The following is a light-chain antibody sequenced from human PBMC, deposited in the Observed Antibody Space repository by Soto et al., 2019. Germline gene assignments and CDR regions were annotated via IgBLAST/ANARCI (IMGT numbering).Light chain of an antibody. CDR1: QGISSW. V-gene: IGKV1D-12*01. J-gene: IGKJ4*01. CDR2: DAS. CDR3: QQSYSTPLT. Sequence: DSQLTQSPSSVSASVGDRVTITCRASQGISSWLAWYQQKLGKAPNLLIYDASTLQSGVPSRFSGSGSGTDFTLTISSLQPEDFATYYCQQSYSTPLTFGGGTKVDIK.